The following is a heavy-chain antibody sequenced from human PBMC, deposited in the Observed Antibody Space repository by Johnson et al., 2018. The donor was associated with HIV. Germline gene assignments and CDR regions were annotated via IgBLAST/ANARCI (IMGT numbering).Heavy chain of an antibody. CDR2: INSDGSST. D-gene: IGHD2-21*01. Sequence: VQLVESGGGLVQPGGSLRLSCAASGFTFSSYWMHWVRQAPGKGLVWVSRINSDGSSTSYADSVKGRFTISRDNAKNTLYLQMNSLRDEDTALYYCSTLLDDAFDIWGQGTMVTVSS. CDR1: GFTFSSYW. V-gene: IGHV3-74*02. J-gene: IGHJ3*02. CDR3: STLLDDAFDI.